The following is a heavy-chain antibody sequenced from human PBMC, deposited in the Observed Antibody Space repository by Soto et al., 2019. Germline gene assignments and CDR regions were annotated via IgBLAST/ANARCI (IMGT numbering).Heavy chain of an antibody. V-gene: IGHV5-51*01. D-gene: IGHD1-20*01. CDR1: GYTFTNYW. CDR2: IYPGDSDT. Sequence: PGESLKISCKGSGYTFTNYWIGWVRQMPGKGLEWMGIIYPGDSDTRYSPSFQGQVTISADKSIATSYLQWSSLKASDSVIYYCARRITSGRHFDYWGQGTLVTVSS. CDR3: ARRITSGRHFDY. J-gene: IGHJ4*02.